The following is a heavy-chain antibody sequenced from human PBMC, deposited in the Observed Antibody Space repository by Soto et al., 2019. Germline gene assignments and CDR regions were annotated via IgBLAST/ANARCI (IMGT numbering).Heavy chain of an antibody. CDR3: AGHPDSHYNDSHASSYP. V-gene: IGHV4-34*01. CDR2: INHSGST. J-gene: IGHJ5*02. Sequence: SETLSLTCAVYGGSFSGFYCSWIRQPPGKGLEWIGEINHSGSTNYNPSLKSRVTISVDTSKNQFSLELTGLRSDDTAVYYCAGHPDSHYNDSHASSYPWGQGTLVTVSS. D-gene: IGHD4-4*01. CDR1: GGSFSGFY.